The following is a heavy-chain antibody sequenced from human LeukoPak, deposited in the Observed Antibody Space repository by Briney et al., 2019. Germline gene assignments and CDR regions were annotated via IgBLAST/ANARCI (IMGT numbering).Heavy chain of an antibody. J-gene: IGHJ4*02. CDR1: AFIFSGHW. D-gene: IGHD7-27*01. V-gene: IGHV3-21*04. CDR2: ISSSSYI. CDR3: ARKTGVTGEAFGY. Sequence: GGSLRLSCEASAFIFSGHWLNWVRQTPGKGLEWVSSISSSSYIYYADSVKGRFTISRDNAKNSLHLQMNSLRTEDTAVYYCARKTGVTGEAFGYWGQGTLVTVSS.